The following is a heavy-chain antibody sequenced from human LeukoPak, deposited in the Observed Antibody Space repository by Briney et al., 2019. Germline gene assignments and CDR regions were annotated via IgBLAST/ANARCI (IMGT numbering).Heavy chain of an antibody. CDR1: GFTFSDYT. J-gene: IGHJ4*02. D-gene: IGHD1-1*01. CDR3: VRHRTASDY. CDR2: ITPRGDYI. V-gene: IGHV3-21*01. Sequence: GGSLKLSCAASGFTFSDYTMSWVRQAPGKGLEWVSSITPRGDYIYYADSLKGRFTISRDNAKNSLYLQMSSLRAEDTAVYYCVRHRTASDYWGQGALVTVSS.